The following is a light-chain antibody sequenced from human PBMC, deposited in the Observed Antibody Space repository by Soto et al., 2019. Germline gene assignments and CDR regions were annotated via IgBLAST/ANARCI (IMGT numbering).Light chain of an antibody. J-gene: IGLJ3*02. CDR3: GTWDSSLSAGV. CDR1: SSNIGNNY. CDR2: KNN. Sequence: QSVVTQPPSVSAAPGQKVTISCSGSSSNIGNNYVSWYQQLPGTAPKLLIYKNNQRPSGIPDRFSGSKSGTSATLGITGLQTGDEADYYCGTWDSSLSAGVFGGGTKVTVL. V-gene: IGLV1-51*02.